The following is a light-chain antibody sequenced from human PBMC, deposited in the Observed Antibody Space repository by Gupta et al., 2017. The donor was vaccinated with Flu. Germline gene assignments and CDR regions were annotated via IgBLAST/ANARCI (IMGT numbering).Light chain of an antibody. CDR2: AAS. CDR3: QERGSTLRT. CDR1: QSVNEH. V-gene: IGKV1-39*01. J-gene: IGKJ1*01. Sequence: DIQMTPPPASLSAFVGDTVSTTCRASQSVNEHVNWYQHKPGEGPRLLIFAASKVNRGVPSRFSGSGSATVFTLSISRHQPEDFAPYYCQERGSTLRTFGQRTKLHIK.